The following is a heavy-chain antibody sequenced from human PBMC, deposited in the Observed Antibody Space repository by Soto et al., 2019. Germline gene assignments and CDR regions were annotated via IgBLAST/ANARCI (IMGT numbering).Heavy chain of an antibody. CDR2: INGGNGDT. J-gene: IGHJ4*02. D-gene: IGHD2-21*02. Sequence: ASVKVSCKASGYTFSSHATHWVRQAPGQRLEWMGWINGGNGDTKYSQKFQDRVTITRDTSASTAYMELSSLRSEDTAVYYCARVGDIVVVTAEFDYWGQGTLVTVSS. V-gene: IGHV1-3*01. CDR1: GYTFSSHA. CDR3: ARVGDIVVVTAEFDY.